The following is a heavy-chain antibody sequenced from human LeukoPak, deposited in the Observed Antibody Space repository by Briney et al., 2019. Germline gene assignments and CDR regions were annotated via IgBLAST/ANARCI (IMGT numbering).Heavy chain of an antibody. CDR1: GGSISSYY. J-gene: IGHJ3*02. D-gene: IGHD3-22*01. CDR2: IYTSGST. Sequence: PSETLSLTCTVSGGSISSYYWSWIRQPPGKGLEWIGYIYTSGSTNYNPSLKSRVTISVDTSKNQFSLKLSSVTAADTAVYYCARHDYYDSSGYYPDQVAFDIWGQGTMVTVSS. V-gene: IGHV4-4*09. CDR3: ARHDYYDSSGYYPDQVAFDI.